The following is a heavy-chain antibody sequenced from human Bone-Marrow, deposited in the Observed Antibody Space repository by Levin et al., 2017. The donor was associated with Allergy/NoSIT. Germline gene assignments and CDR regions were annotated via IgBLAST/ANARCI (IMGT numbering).Heavy chain of an antibody. V-gene: IGHV3-74*01. CDR2: VNGDGSRK. D-gene: IGHD3-9*01. Sequence: GGSLRLSCAASGFTFSGFWMHWVRQAPGKGLVWVSRVNGDGSRKDYVDSVKGRFTISRDNAKNTLILQMSSLRAEDTAVYYCTRGGYFEEFGSWGQGTLVTVSS. CDR1: GFTFSGFW. J-gene: IGHJ4*02. CDR3: TRGGYFEEFGS.